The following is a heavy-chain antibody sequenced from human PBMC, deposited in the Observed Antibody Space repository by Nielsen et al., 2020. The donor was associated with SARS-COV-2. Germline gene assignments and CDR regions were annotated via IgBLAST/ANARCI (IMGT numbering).Heavy chain of an antibody. CDR3: TRAGDIVVVPAGSSDYFDY. J-gene: IGHJ4*02. V-gene: IGHV3-49*02. D-gene: IGHD2-2*01. CDR2: IRSKAYGGTT. Sequence: VRQAPGKGLEWVGFIRSKAYGGTTEYAASVKGRFTISRDDSKIIAYLQMNSLKTEDTAVYYCTRAGDIVVVPAGSSDYFDYWGQGTLVTVSS.